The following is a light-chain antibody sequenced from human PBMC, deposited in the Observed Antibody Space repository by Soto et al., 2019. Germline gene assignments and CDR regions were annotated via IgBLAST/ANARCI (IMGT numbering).Light chain of an antibody. V-gene: IGKV1-27*01. CDR1: QGISTY. J-gene: IGKJ1*01. CDR3: QHYNSSPRT. Sequence: DIEMTQSPSSLSASVGDRVTITCRASQGISTYLAWYQQKPGKVPKLLIYAASTLAPGIPARFSGSGSGTDFTLTISSLQPEDVATYYCQHYNSSPRTFGQGTKVEIK. CDR2: AAS.